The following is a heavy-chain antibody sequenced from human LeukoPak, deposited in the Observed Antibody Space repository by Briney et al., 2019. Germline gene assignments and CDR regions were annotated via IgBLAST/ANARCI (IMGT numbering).Heavy chain of an antibody. CDR2: IKQDGSGT. V-gene: IGHV3-7*01. CDR1: GFTFSSSW. Sequence: PGGSLRLSCAASGFTFSSSWMSWVRQAPGKGLEWVANIKQDGSGTYYVDVDSVKGRFTISRDNAKNSLYLQMNSLRVEDTAVYYCVPLNWNPPGDFDRWGQGTLVTVSS. J-gene: IGHJ4*02. D-gene: IGHD1-20*01. CDR3: VPLNWNPPGDFDR.